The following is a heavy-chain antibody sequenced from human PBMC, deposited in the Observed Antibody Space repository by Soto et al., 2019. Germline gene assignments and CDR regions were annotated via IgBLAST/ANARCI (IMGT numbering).Heavy chain of an antibody. Sequence: PSETLSLTCNVSGGSISSYYWSWIRQSPGKGLEWIGYIYYSGSTNYNPSLKSRVTISIGTSKTQFSLKLNSVTAADTAVYYCARSPCSSACCYTPYYHGMDVWGQGTTVTVSS. D-gene: IGHD2-2*02. CDR3: ARSPCSSACCYTPYYHGMDV. CDR1: GGSISSYY. V-gene: IGHV4-59*01. CDR2: IYYSGST. J-gene: IGHJ6*02.